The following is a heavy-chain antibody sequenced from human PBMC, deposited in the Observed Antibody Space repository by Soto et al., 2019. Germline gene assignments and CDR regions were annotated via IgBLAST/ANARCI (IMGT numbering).Heavy chain of an antibody. D-gene: IGHD3-3*01. CDR1: GGSISSGGYY. CDR2: IYYSGST. Sequence: QVQLQESGPGLVKPSQTLSLTCTVSGGSISSGGYYWSWIRQHPGKGLEWIGYIYYSGSTYYNPSLTSRVTISVDTSKNQFSLKLSSVTAADTAVYYCARGRGRPPLLVDYWGQGTLVTVSS. CDR3: ARGRGRPPLLVDY. J-gene: IGHJ4*02. V-gene: IGHV4-31*03.